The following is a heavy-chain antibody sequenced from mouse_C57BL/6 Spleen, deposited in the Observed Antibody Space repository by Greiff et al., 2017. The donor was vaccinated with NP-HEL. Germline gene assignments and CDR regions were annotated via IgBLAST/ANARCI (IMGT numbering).Heavy chain of an antibody. CDR2: FYPGSGSI. CDR3: ARHEEQPDYDYDDYYAMDY. Sequence: QVQLQQSGAELVKPGASVKLSCKASGYTFTEYTIHWVKQRSGQGLEWIGWFYPGSGSIKYNEKFKDKATLTADKSSSTVYMELSRLTSEDSAVYFCARHEEQPDYDYDDYYAMDYWGQGTSVTVSS. CDR1: GYTFTEYT. J-gene: IGHJ4*01. D-gene: IGHD2-4*01. V-gene: IGHV1-62-2*01.